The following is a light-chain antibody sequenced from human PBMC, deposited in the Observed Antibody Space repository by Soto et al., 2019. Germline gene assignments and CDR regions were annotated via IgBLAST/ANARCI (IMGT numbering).Light chain of an antibody. CDR2: AAS. J-gene: IGKJ2*01. CDR3: QQSYSTPHT. V-gene: IGKV1-39*01. Sequence: DIQMTQSPSSLSASVGDRVTITCRASQSISSYLNWYQQKPGKAPNLLIYAASSLQSGVPSRFSSSGSGTDFTLTISSLQPEDFATYYCQQSYSTPHTFGQATKLEIK. CDR1: QSISSY.